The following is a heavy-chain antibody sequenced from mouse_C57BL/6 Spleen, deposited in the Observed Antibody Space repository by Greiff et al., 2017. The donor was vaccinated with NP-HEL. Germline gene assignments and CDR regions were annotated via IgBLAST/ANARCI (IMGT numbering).Heavy chain of an antibody. CDR1: GFTFSSYA. J-gene: IGHJ2*01. Sequence: DVKLVESGEGLVKPGGSLKLSCAASGFTFSSYAMSWVRQTPEKRLEWVAYISSGGDYIYYADTVKGRFTISRDNARNTLYLQMSSLKSEDTAMYDCTRDGDHYYGSRSRYYFDYWGQGTTLTVSS. V-gene: IGHV5-9-1*02. CDR2: ISSGGDYI. D-gene: IGHD1-1*01. CDR3: TRDGDHYYGSRSRYYFDY.